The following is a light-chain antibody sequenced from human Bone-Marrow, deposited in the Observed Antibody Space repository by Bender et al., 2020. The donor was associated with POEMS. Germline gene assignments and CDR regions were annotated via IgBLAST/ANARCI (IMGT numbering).Light chain of an antibody. CDR3: LLYYSGARV. CDR2: DTS. J-gene: IGLJ3*02. V-gene: IGLV7-46*01. CDR1: TGAVTSGHY. Sequence: QAVVTQEPSLTVSPGGTVTLTCDSSTGAVTSGHYPYWFQQKPGQAPRTLIYDTSNTHSWTPARFSGSLLGGKAALTLSGAQAEDEADYYCLLYYSGARVFGGGTRLTVL.